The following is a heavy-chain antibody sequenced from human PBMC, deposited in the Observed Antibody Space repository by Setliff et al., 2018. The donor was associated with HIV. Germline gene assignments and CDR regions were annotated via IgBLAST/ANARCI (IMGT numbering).Heavy chain of an antibody. V-gene: IGHV3-11*04. J-gene: IGHJ4*02. CDR1: GFTFSDYY. Sequence: PGGSLRLSCAASGFTFSDYYMTWIRQAPGKGLEWVSYITGGDTINYADSVKGRFTISRDNAKDSLFLQMNSLRVEDTAVYYCARANYGFDYWGQGTLVTVSS. D-gene: IGHD4-17*01. CDR2: ITGGDTI. CDR3: ARANYGFDY.